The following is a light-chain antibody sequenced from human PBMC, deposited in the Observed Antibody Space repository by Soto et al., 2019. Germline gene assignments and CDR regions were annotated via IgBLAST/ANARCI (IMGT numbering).Light chain of an antibody. Sequence: QSVLTQPPSVSAAPGQKVTISCSGSSCNIANNYVYWYQQLPGTAPKPLIYENNERPSGVPDRFSGSMSSPSATLGLTGSEPWHEDEYYCGTCAYGLSAGVFGGGTKLTVL. J-gene: IGLJ2*01. CDR2: ENN. V-gene: IGLV1-51*01. CDR3: GTCAYGLSAGV. CDR1: SCNIANNY.